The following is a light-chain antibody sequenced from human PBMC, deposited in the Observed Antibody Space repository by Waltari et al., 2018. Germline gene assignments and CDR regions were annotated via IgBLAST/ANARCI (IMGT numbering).Light chain of an antibody. CDR2: AAS. Sequence: LTQSPGTLSVSPGERATLSCRASQNIGTYLVWYQQKPGQAPRPLMYAASRRATGIPDRFSGSGSGTDFSLTITRLEPEDFAVYYCQNHERLPATFGQGTKVEIK. V-gene: IGKV3-20*01. CDR1: QNIGTY. J-gene: IGKJ1*01. CDR3: QNHERLPAT.